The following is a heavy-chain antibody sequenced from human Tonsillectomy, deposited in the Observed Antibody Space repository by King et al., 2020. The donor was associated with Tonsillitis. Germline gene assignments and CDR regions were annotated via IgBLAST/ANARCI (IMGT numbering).Heavy chain of an antibody. Sequence: QLVQSGAEVKKPGASVKVSCKASGYTLTSYGIGWVRQAPGQGLEWMGWISPHNGNTNYAQNLQGRVTMTTDTSTSTAYMELRSLTSDDTAVYYCARGHIAVVGTGFDYWGQGTLVTVSS. D-gene: IGHD6-19*01. CDR3: ARGHIAVVGTGFDY. CDR1: GYTLTSYG. CDR2: ISPHNGNT. V-gene: IGHV1-18*04. J-gene: IGHJ4*02.